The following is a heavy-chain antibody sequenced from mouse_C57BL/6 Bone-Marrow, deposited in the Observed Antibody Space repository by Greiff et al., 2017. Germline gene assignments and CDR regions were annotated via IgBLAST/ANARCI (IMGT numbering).Heavy chain of an antibody. J-gene: IGHJ1*03. Sequence: EVKLVESGGGLVKPGGSLKLSCAASGFTFSSYTMSWVRQTPEKRLEWVATISGGGGNTYYPDSVKGRVTISRDNAKNTLYLQMSSLRSEDTALYYCARRGYGSSYRYFDVWGTGTTVTVSS. CDR2: ISGGGGNT. CDR1: GFTFSSYT. CDR3: ARRGYGSSYRYFDV. D-gene: IGHD1-1*01. V-gene: IGHV5-9*01.